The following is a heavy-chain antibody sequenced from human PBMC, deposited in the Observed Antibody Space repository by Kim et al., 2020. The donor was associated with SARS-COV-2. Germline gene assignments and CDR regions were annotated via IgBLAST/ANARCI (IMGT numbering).Heavy chain of an antibody. CDR3: ALEATQHYYYGMDV. D-gene: IGHD2-15*01. Sequence: SETLSLTCAVYGGSFSGYYWSWIRQPPGKGLEWIGEINHSGSTNYNPSLKSRVTISVDTSKNQFSLKLSSVTAADTAVYYCALEATQHYYYGMDVWGQGTTVTVSS. V-gene: IGHV4-34*01. J-gene: IGHJ6*02. CDR2: INHSGST. CDR1: GGSFSGYY.